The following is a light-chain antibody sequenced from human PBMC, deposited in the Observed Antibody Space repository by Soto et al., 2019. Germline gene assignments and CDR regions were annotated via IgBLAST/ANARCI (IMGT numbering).Light chain of an antibody. CDR2: KAS. CDR1: QSISSY. CDR3: QQYNNYPYT. V-gene: IGKV1-5*03. Sequence: DIQMTQSPSTLSASVGDRVTITCRASQSISSYLAWYQQKPGKAPKVLIYKASSLKSGVPSRFSGSGSGTDFTLTISSLQPDDFATYYCQQYNNYPYTFGQGTELEIK. J-gene: IGKJ2*01.